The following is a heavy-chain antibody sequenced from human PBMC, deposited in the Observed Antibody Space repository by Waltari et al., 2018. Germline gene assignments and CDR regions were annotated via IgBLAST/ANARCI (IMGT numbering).Heavy chain of an antibody. V-gene: IGHV1-2*02. CDR3: ARSPDSEFDF. J-gene: IGHJ4*02. D-gene: IGHD4-4*01. CDR1: GYTFINYF. CDR2: INTNTGGT. Sequence: QVQLVQSGAEVKKPGASVRVSCKASGYTFINYFIHWLRQAPGQGREWVGWINTNTGGTDYSQKFKGRVTMTRDKPISTAYMELTSLRSDDTAVYFCARSPDSEFDFWGQGTLVTVSS.